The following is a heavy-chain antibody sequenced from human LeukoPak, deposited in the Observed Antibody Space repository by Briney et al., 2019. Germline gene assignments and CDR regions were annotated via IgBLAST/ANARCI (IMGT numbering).Heavy chain of an antibody. CDR2: IRYDESKK. CDR1: GFTFSSYG. V-gene: IGHV3-30*02. D-gene: IGHD6-13*01. CDR3: TKPIPGVAAAGDY. J-gene: IGHJ4*02. Sequence: GGSLRLSCTASGFTFSSYGMLWVRQAPGKGLEWVAYIRYDESKKEYTDSVKGRFTISRDNSKNTLYLQMNSLRAEDTAVYYCTKPIPGVAAAGDYWGQGTLVTVSS.